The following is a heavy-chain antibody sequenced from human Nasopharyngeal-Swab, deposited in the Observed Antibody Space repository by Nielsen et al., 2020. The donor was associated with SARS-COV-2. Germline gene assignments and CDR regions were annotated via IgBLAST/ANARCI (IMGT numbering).Heavy chain of an antibody. CDR3: ARGYYYDSSGYFDY. Sequence: SGPTLVKPSQTLTLTCTFSGFSLSTSGMCVSWIRQPPGKALEWLARIDWDDDKYYSTSLKTRLTISKDTSKNQVVLTMTNMDPVDTATYYCARGYYYDSSGYFDYWGQGTLVTVSS. D-gene: IGHD3-22*01. J-gene: IGHJ4*02. V-gene: IGHV2-70*11. CDR2: IDWDDDK. CDR1: GFSLSTSGMC.